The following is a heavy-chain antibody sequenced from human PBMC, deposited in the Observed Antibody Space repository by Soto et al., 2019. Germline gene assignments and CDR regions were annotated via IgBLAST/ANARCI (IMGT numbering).Heavy chain of an antibody. CDR1: GGSIRSGGYY. Sequence: NPSETLSLTCTVSGGSIRSGGYYWNWIRQHPGKGLEWIGYIYYSGSTYYNPSLKSRVTISVDTSKNQFSLKLSSVTAADTAVYYCARASLGYCSSTSCRSNWFDPWGQGTLVTVSS. J-gene: IGHJ5*02. D-gene: IGHD2-2*01. CDR3: ARASLGYCSSTSCRSNWFDP. CDR2: IYYSGST. V-gene: IGHV4-31*03.